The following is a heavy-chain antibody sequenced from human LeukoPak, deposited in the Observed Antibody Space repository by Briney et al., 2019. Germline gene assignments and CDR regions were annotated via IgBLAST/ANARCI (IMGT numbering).Heavy chain of an antibody. J-gene: IGHJ4*02. D-gene: IGHD3-22*01. CDR1: GFTVSSNY. V-gene: IGHV3-53*01. CDR3: ARVIYYDSSGSDY. Sequence: GGSLRLSCAASGFTVSSNYMSWVRQAPGKGLEWVSVIYSGGSTYYADSVKGRFTISRDNSKNTLYLQMNSLRAEDTALYYCARVIYYDSSGSDYWGQGTLVTVSS. CDR2: IYSGGST.